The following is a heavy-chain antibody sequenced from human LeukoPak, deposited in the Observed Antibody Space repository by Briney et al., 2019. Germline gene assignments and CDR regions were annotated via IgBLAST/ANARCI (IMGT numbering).Heavy chain of an antibody. CDR3: VGRYFDY. V-gene: IGHV3-30*03. J-gene: IGHJ4*02. Sequence: GRSLRLSCAASGFTFSSYGMHWVRQAPGKGLEWVAVISYDGSNKYYADSVKGRFTISRDNSKNTLYLQMNSLRAEDTAVYYCVGRYFDYWGQGTLVTVSS. CDR1: GFTFSSYG. CDR2: ISYDGSNK.